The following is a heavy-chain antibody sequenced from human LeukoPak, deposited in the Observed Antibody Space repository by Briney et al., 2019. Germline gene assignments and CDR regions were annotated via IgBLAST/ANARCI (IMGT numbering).Heavy chain of an antibody. Sequence: ASVKVSCKASGYIFSIYAMIWVRQAPGQGLELMGWINTNTGNPTYAQGFTGRFVFSLDTSVSTAYLQISRLKAEDTAVYYCARDPAGPLYGDLDYWGQGTLVTVSS. CDR3: ARDPAGPLYGDLDY. D-gene: IGHD4-17*01. V-gene: IGHV7-4-1*02. CDR2: INTNTGNP. J-gene: IGHJ4*02. CDR1: GYIFSIYA.